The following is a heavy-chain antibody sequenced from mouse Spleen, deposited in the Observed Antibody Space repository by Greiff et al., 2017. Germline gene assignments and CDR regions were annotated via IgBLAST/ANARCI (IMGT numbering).Heavy chain of an antibody. CDR2: IYPGSGNT. J-gene: IGHJ2*01. D-gene: IGHD6-1*01. CDR3: ARGAEGYYFDY. V-gene: IGHV1-76*01. Sequence: QVQLQQSGAELVRPGASVKLSCKASGYTFTDYYINWVKQRPGQGLEWIARIYPGSGNTYYNEKFKGKATLTAEKSSSTAYMQLSSLTSEDSAVYFCARGAEGYYFDYWGQSTTLTVSS. CDR1: GYTFTDYY.